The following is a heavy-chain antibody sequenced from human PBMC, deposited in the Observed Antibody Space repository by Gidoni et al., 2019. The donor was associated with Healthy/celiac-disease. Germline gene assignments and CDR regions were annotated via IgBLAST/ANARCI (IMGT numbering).Heavy chain of an antibody. CDR3: AREGVTTPGYFDL. CDR1: GFTFSGNS. Sequence: EVQLVESGGGLVKPGGSLRLACAASGFTFSGNSMNWVRQAPGQGLEWVSSISSSSSYIYYADSVKGRFTISRDNAKNSLYLQMNSLRAEDTAVYYCAREGVTTPGYFDLWGRGTLVTVSS. CDR2: ISSSSSYI. J-gene: IGHJ2*01. D-gene: IGHD4-17*01. V-gene: IGHV3-21*01.